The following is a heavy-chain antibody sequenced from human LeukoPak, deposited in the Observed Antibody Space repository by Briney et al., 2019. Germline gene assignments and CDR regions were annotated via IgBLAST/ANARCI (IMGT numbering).Heavy chain of an antibody. D-gene: IGHD3-10*01. CDR2: ISYDGSNK. CDR3: AKPYIHSMVRGYYYYGMDV. J-gene: IGHJ6*04. CDR1: GFTFSSYG. V-gene: IGHV3-30*18. Sequence: GGSLRLSCAASGFTFSSYGMHWVRQAPGKGLEWVAVISYDGSNKYYADSVKGRFTISRDNSKNTLYLQMNSLRAEDTAVYYCAKPYIHSMVRGYYYYGMDVWGKGTTVTVSS.